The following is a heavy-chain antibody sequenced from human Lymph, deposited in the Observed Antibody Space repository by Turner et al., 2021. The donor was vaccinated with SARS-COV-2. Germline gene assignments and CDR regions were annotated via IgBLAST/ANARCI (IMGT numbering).Heavy chain of an antibody. CDR2: IIPMLGIA. CDR1: GGTFSSSA. Sequence: QVQLVQSGAEVKKPGSSVKVSCKASGGTFSSSAISWVRQAPGQGLEWMGVIIPMLGIANDAQKFQGRVKITGEKSTGTAYMELSSLRSEDTAVYYCARIVAPGMGGGVYYYYYGMDVWGQGTTVTVSS. D-gene: IGHD5-12*01. CDR3: ARIVAPGMGGGVYYYYYGMDV. V-gene: IGHV1-69*10. J-gene: IGHJ6*02.